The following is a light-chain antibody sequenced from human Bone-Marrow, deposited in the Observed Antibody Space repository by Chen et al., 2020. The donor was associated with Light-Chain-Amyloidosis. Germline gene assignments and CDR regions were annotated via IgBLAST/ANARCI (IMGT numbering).Light chain of an antibody. V-gene: IGLV3-25*03. Sequence: SYELTRPPSVSVSPGQTARSTCSGEDLPTNYAYWYQQKPGQAPVLVIHRDTERPSGISERFSGSSSGTTATLTISGVQAEDEADYHCQSADSSGTYEVIFGGGTKLTVL. J-gene: IGLJ2*01. CDR2: RDT. CDR3: QSADSSGTYEVI. CDR1: DLPTNY.